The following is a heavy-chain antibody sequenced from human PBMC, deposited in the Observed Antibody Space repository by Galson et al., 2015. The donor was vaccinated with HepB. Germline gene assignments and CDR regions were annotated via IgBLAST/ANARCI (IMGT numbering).Heavy chain of an antibody. J-gene: IGHJ4*02. D-gene: IGHD6-13*01. V-gene: IGHV3-30*04. Sequence: SLRLSCAASGFTFSSYAMHWVRQAPGKGLEWVAVISYDGSNKYYADSVKGRFTISRDNSKNTLYLQMNSLRAEDTAVYYCARDQSAAGALNFDYWGQGTLVTVSS. CDR3: ARDQSAAGALNFDY. CDR1: GFTFSSYA. CDR2: ISYDGSNK.